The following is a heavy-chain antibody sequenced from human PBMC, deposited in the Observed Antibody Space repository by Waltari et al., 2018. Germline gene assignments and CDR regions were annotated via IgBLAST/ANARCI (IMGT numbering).Heavy chain of an antibody. J-gene: IGHJ4*02. Sequence: EVQLVESGGGLVQPGGSLRLSCAASGFTFSSYGMNWVRQAPGKGLEWVSYISSSMSTIYYADSVKGRFTISRDNAKRSLYLQMNSLRAEDTAVYYCASGSYSYGLGYWGQGTLVTVSS. V-gene: IGHV3-48*01. D-gene: IGHD5-18*01. CDR1: GFTFSSYG. CDR3: ASGSYSYGLGY. CDR2: ISSSMSTI.